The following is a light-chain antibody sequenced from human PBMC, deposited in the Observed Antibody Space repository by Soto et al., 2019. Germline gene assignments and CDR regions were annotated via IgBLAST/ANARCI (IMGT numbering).Light chain of an antibody. J-gene: IGKJ4*01. CDR3: QQYGNWPPLT. CDR2: DAS. CDR1: QSISNK. Sequence: EIVMTQSPATLSLSPGEGATLSCRASQSISNKLAWYQQKPGQAPRLLMYDASTRATDIPARFSGSGSGAEFTLTITSLQSEDFAVYYWQQYGNWPPLTFGGGTKVDIK. V-gene: IGKV3-15*01.